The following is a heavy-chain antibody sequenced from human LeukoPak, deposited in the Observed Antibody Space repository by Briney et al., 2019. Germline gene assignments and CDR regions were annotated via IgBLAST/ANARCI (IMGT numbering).Heavy chain of an antibody. CDR3: ARDSFWSGSVPGY. V-gene: IGHV3-33*01. CDR2: IWYDGSNK. D-gene: IGHD3-3*01. Sequence: PGRSLRLSCAASGFTFSSYGMYWVRQAPGKGLEWVAVIWYDGSNKYYADSVKGRFTISRDNSKNTLYLQMNSLRAEDTAVYYCARDSFWSGSVPGYWGQGTLVTVSS. J-gene: IGHJ4*02. CDR1: GFTFSSYG.